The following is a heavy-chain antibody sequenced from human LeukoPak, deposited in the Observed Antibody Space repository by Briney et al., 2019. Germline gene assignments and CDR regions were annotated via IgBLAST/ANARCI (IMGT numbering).Heavy chain of an antibody. D-gene: IGHD3-16*02. CDR1: GYTLTELS. J-gene: IGHJ4*02. Sequence: APVKVSCKVSGYTLTELSIHWVRQAPGKGLEWMGGEEGGPIYAQKFQGRVTMTEDTSTDTAYMDVSSLRSEDTAVYYCVSIDLDSWGQGTLVTVSS. CDR2: EEGGP. V-gene: IGHV1-24*01. CDR3: VSIDLDS.